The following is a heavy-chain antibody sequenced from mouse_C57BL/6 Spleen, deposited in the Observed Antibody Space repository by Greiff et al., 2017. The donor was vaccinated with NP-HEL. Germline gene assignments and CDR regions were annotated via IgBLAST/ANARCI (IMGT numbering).Heavy chain of an antibody. J-gene: IGHJ2*01. V-gene: IGHV3-6*01. D-gene: IGHD4-1*01. CDR1: GYSITSGYY. Sequence: DVKLQESGPGLVKPSQSLSLTCSVTGYSITSGYYWNWIRQFPGNKLEWMGYISYDGSNNYNPSLQNRISITRDTSKNQFFLKLNSVTTEDTATYYCARERTGTVFDYWGQGTTLTVSS. CDR3: ARERTGTVFDY. CDR2: ISYDGSN.